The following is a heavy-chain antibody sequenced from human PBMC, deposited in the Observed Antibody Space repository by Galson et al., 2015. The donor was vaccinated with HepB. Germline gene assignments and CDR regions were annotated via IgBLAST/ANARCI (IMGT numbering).Heavy chain of an antibody. CDR1: GYSFPSYW. CDR2: IYPGDSDT. V-gene: IGHV5-51*01. D-gene: IGHD3-3*01. Sequence: QSGAEVKKPGESLKISCTGSGYSFPSYWIGWVRQMPGKGLEWMGIIYPGDSDTRYSPSFQGQVTISADKSISTAYLQWSSLKASDTAMYYCARHPRYYDFWSGYYYNWFDPWGQGTLVTVSS. CDR3: ARHPRYYDFWSGYYYNWFDP. J-gene: IGHJ5*02.